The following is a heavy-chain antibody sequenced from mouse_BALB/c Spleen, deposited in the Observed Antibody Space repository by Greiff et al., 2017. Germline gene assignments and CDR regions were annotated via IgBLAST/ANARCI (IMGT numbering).Heavy chain of an antibody. CDR3: NGANWDAMDY. V-gene: IGHV14-4*02. Sequence: LMESGAELVRSGASVKLSCTASGFNIKDYYMHWVKQRPEQGLEWIGWIDPENGDTEYAPKFQGKATMTADTSSNTAYLQLSSLTSEDTAVYYCNGANWDAMDYWGQGTSVTVSS. D-gene: IGHD4-1*01. J-gene: IGHJ4*01. CDR1: GFNIKDYY. CDR2: IDPENGDT.